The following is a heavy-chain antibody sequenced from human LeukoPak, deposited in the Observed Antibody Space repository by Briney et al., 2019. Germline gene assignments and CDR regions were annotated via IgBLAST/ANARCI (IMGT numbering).Heavy chain of an antibody. D-gene: IGHD3-22*01. Sequence: PGGSLRLSCTASGFTFGDYAMSWVRQAPGKGLEWVGLIRSKAYGGTTEYAASVKGRFTISRDDSKSIAYLQMNSLKTEDTAVYYCTRRLGSSGHRDYWGQGTLVTVSS. CDR1: GFTFGDYA. CDR2: IRSKAYGGTT. CDR3: TRRLGSSGHRDY. J-gene: IGHJ4*02. V-gene: IGHV3-49*04.